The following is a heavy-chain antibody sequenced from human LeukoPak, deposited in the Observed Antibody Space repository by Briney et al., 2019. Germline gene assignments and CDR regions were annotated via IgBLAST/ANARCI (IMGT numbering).Heavy chain of an antibody. J-gene: IGHJ4*02. CDR2: IRYDGSNK. CDR3: AKGPLPDFWSGYWEGFDY. V-gene: IGHV3-30*02. Sequence: GGSLRLSCAASGFTFSSYGMHWVRQAPGKGLEWVAFIRYDGSNKYYADSVKGRFTISRDNSKNTLYLQINSLRAEDTAVYYCAKGPLPDFWSGYWEGFDYWGQGTLVTVSS. D-gene: IGHD3-3*01. CDR1: GFTFSSYG.